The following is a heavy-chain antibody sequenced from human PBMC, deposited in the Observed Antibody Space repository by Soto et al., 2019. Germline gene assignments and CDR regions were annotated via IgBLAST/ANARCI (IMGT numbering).Heavy chain of an antibody. CDR2: ISKGGSNL. CDR3: EREVEYTSAFKISSSFDY. Sequence: QGQLEESGGGVVQPGRSLRLSCAASGFTLSSYAIHWVRQSPGKGLEWVTVISKGGSNLYFADSVKGRFTISRDNSKNTLYLQMNSLRSEDTAVYYCEREVEYTSAFKISSSFDYWGQGTLVTVSS. J-gene: IGHJ4*02. D-gene: IGHD6-19*01. CDR1: GFTLSSYA. V-gene: IGHV3-30-3*01.